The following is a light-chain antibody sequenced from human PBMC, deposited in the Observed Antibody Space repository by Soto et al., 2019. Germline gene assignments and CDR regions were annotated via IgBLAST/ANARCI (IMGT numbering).Light chain of an antibody. CDR1: QSVSSSY. CDR3: QQYGSLPGT. CDR2: GAS. Sequence: IVLTESPGTLSLSPGERATLSCRASQSVSSSYLAWYQQKPGQAPRLLIYGASSRATGIPDRFSGSGSGTDLTLTISRLEPEDFAVYYCQQYGSLPGTFGQGTKVEIK. J-gene: IGKJ1*01. V-gene: IGKV3-20*01.